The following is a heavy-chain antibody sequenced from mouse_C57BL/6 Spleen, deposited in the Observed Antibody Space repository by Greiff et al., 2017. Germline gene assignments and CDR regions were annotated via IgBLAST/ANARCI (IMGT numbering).Heavy chain of an antibody. CDR3: AIDDDDWDNYAMGD. D-gene: IGHD2-4*01. CDR1: GYTFTGYW. Sequence: VQLQQSGAELMKPGASVTLSCKATGYTFTGYWIEWVKQRPGPGLEWIGEILPGSGSTTYNEKFKGKATFTADTSSNTAYMQLSSLTTANSAIYIGAIDDDDWDNYAMGDWGQGTSGTISS. V-gene: IGHV1-9*01. J-gene: IGHJ4*01. CDR2: ILPGSGST.